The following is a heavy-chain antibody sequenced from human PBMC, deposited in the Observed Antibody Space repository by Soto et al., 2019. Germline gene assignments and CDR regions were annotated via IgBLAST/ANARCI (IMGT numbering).Heavy chain of an antibody. CDR2: IIPIFGTT. CDR1: VGTFSSFA. J-gene: IGHJ3*02. Sequence: QVQLVQSGAEVKKPGSSVKVSCKASVGTFSSFAITWARQAPGQGLEWMAAIIPIFGTTNYAQKFQGRVTITADKCTSTDYVALSSLRSEDTAVYYCARGQRAGGSYSAFDIWGQGTMVTVSS. D-gene: IGHD1-26*01. CDR3: ARGQRAGGSYSAFDI. V-gene: IGHV1-69*06.